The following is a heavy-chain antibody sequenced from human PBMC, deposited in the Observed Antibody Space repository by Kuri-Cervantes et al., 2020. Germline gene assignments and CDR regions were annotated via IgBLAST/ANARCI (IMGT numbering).Heavy chain of an antibody. V-gene: IGHV5-51*01. CDR2: IYPGDSDT. Sequence: KVSCKGSGYSFTSYWIGWVRQMPGKGLEWMGIIYPGDSDTRYSPSFQGQVTISADKSISTAYLQWSSLRASDTAMYYCASRGYYYDSSGFREHVDYWGQGTLVTVSS. D-gene: IGHD3-22*01. CDR1: GYSFTSYW. J-gene: IGHJ4*02. CDR3: ASRGYYYDSSGFREHVDY.